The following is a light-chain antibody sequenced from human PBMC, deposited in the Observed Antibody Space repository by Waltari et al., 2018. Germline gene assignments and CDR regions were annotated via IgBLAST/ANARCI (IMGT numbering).Light chain of an antibody. V-gene: IGKV1-39*01. CDR3: QQSYSTPRT. CDR1: QSISSY. Sequence: DTQMSQSQSSLSASVGDRVTITCRASQSISSYLNWYQQKPGKAPKLLIYAASSLQRGVPSRFSGSGSGTDFTLTISSLQPEDFATYYCQQSYSTPRTFGQGTKVEIK. J-gene: IGKJ1*01. CDR2: AAS.